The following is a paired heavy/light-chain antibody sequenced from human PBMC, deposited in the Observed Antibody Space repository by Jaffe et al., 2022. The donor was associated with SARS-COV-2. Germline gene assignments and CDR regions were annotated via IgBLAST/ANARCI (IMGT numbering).Heavy chain of an antibody. CDR3: ARGVGSSWLDP. Sequence: QVQLVQSGAEVKKPGASVKVSCKASGYTFTSYYMHWMRQAPGQRLEWMGWIDTNRGYTKYSQKFQGGVTITRDTSANTAYMELSSLKSEDTAVYYCARGVGSSWLDPWGQGTLVTVSS. V-gene: IGHV1-3*04. J-gene: IGHJ5*02. D-gene: IGHD6-13*01. CDR2: IDTNRGYT. CDR1: GYTFTSYY.
Light chain of an antibody. CDR2: EVS. J-gene: IGLJ1*01. Sequence: QSALTQPASVSGSPGQSITIPCTGTSSDVGGYNYVSWYQQHPGKAPKLMIYEVSNRPSGVPDRFSGSKSGNTASLTISGLQAEDEADYYCTSKTSSSTYIFGTGTKVTVL. V-gene: IGLV2-14*01. CDR1: SSDVGGYNY. CDR3: TSKTSSSTYI.